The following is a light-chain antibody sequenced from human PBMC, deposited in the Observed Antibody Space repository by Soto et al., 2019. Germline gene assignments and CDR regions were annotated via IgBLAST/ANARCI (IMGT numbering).Light chain of an antibody. CDR3: QQYYDSPIT. CDR1: QSLFYSSKNRNY. Sequence: DIVMTQSPESLAVSLGDRATISCKSNQSLFYSSKNRNYLAWYQQKPGQPPKLLIYWASTRESGVPDRFSGSGSGTDCTLTISSLQAEDVVLYSCQQYYDSPITFGQGTRLEIK. J-gene: IGKJ5*01. V-gene: IGKV4-1*01. CDR2: WAS.